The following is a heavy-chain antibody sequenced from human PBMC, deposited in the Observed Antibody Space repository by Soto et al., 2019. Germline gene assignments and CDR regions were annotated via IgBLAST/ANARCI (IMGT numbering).Heavy chain of an antibody. CDR1: GFTFSNSA. D-gene: IGHD2-2*01. CDR2: ISSDGSHK. V-gene: IGHV3-30-3*01. Sequence: QVQLVESGGGVVQPGRSLRLSCAASGFTFSNSAIHWVRQAPAKGLEWVAVISSDGSHKYYVDCGRGRFTISRDNSKNTHYLQMNSLRAEDTAVYYCARPYCRSTRCYLYYYAMDVWGQGTTVTVSS. CDR3: ARPYCRSTRCYLYYYAMDV. J-gene: IGHJ6*02.